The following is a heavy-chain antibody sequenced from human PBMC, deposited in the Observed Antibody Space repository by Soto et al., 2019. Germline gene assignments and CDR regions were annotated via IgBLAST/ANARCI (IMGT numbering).Heavy chain of an antibody. J-gene: IGHJ3*02. CDR1: GYTFTSYY. CDR2: INPSGGST. CDR3: GRGSGYYDAFDI. V-gene: IGHV1-46*01. Sequence: ASVTVSCQASGYTFTSYYMHWVRPAPAQGLEWMGIINPSGGSTRYAQKFQGRVTMTRDTSTSTVYMELSSLRAEDTAVYYCGRGSGYYDAFDIWGQGTMVTVSS. D-gene: IGHD3-3*01.